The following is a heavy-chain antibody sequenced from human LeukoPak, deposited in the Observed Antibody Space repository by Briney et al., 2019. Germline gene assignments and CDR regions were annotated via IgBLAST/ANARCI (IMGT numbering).Heavy chain of an antibody. CDR2: IWYDGSNK. CDR3: ARDPNVGYGSGYFDY. Sequence: PGGSLRLSCAASGVTFSSYGMHWVRQAPGKGLEWVAVIWYDGSNKYYADSVKGRFTISRDNSKNTLYLQMNSLRAEDTAVYYCARDPNVGYGSGYFDYWGQGTLVTVSS. D-gene: IGHD5-12*01. J-gene: IGHJ4*02. CDR1: GVTFSSYG. V-gene: IGHV3-33*01.